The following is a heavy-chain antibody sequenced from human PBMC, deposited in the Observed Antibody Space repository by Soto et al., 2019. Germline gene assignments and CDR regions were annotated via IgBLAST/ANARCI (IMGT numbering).Heavy chain of an antibody. CDR2: IDPSDSYT. CDR3: ARKGDRGGYSYGWPGYYYGMDV. Sequence: PGESLKISCKGSGYSFTSYWISWVRQMPGKGLEWMGRIDPSDSYTNYSPSFQGHVTISADKSISTAYLQWSSLKASDTAMYYCARKGDRGGYSYGWPGYYYGMDVWGQGTTVTVSS. V-gene: IGHV5-10-1*01. CDR1: GYSFTSYW. J-gene: IGHJ6*02. D-gene: IGHD5-18*01.